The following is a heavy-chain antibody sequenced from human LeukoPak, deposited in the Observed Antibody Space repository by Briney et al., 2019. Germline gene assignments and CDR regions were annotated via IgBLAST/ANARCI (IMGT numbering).Heavy chain of an antibody. V-gene: IGHV1-69*05. Sequence: SVKVSCKASGGTFSSYAISRVRQAPGQGLEWMGGIIPIFGTANYAQKFQDRVTITTDGSTSTAYMELSSLRSEDTAVYYCARGSGWPYFDYWGQGTLVTVSS. CDR2: IIPIFGTA. J-gene: IGHJ4*02. D-gene: IGHD6-19*01. CDR3: ARGSGWPYFDY. CDR1: GGTFSSYA.